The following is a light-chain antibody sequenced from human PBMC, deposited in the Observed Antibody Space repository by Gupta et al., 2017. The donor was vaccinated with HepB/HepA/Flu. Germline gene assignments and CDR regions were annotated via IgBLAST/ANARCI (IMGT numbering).Light chain of an antibody. J-gene: IGKJ1*01. CDR3: QQSDSTPLT. CDR1: QSISSY. Sequence: DIQMTQSPSSLSASVGDRVTITCRASQSISSYLNWYQQKPGKAPKLLIYAASSLQSGVPSRFSGSGSGTDFTLTISRLQPEDFATYYCQQSDSTPLTFGQRTKVEIK. CDR2: AAS. V-gene: IGKV1-39*01.